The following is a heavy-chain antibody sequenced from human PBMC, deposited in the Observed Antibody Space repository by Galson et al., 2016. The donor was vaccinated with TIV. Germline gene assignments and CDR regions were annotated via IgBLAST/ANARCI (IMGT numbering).Heavy chain of an antibody. J-gene: IGHJ6*02. CDR1: GVTFSIYS. CDR2: ISETSAYI. D-gene: IGHD4-17*01. CDR3: ARDSDATARASGMDV. V-gene: IGHV3-21*01. Sequence: PLRLSCAASGVTFSIYSMNWVRQAPGKGLEWVAYISETSAYIYYADSVKGRFTISRDNAKNSLYLQMNSLRAEDTAVYYCARDSDATARASGMDVWGQGTIVTVSS.